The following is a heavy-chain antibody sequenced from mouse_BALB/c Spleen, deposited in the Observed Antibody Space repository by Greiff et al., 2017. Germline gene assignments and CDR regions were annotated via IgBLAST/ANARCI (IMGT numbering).Heavy chain of an antibody. J-gene: IGHJ4*01. Sequence: VKLMESGPGLVAPSQSLSITCTVSGFSLTGYGVNWVRQPPGKGLEWLGMIWGDGSTDYNSALKSRLSISKDNSKSQVFLKMNSLQTDDTARYYCARDAGIYYGYDGAMDYWGQGTSVTVSS. CDR2: IWGDGST. CDR3: ARDAGIYYGYDGAMDY. V-gene: IGHV2-6-7*01. D-gene: IGHD2-2*01. CDR1: GFSLTGYG.